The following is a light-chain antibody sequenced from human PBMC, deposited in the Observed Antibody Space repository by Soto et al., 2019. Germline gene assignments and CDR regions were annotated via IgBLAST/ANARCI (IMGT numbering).Light chain of an antibody. Sequence: EVVLTQSPATLSVSPGERATLSCRASQSIRTYLAWYQQKPGQAPRLLIDDASNRATGITARFSVSGSGTAFTLTISNLEPEDFAVYYCHHGESCGQGTRVEI. CDR3: HHGES. CDR2: DAS. V-gene: IGKV3-11*01. J-gene: IGKJ5*01. CDR1: QSIRTY.